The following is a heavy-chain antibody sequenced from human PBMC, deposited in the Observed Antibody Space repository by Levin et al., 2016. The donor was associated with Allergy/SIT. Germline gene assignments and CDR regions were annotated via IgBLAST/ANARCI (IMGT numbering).Heavy chain of an antibody. CDR1: GFTFSSYE. CDR2: ISSSGSTI. J-gene: IGHJ4*02. D-gene: IGHD6-6*01. Sequence: LSLTCAASGFTFSSYEMNWVRQAPGKGLEWVSYISSSGSTIYYADSVKGRFTISRDNAKNSLYLQMNSLRAEDTAVYYCAREMLYIAARGDYWGQGTLVTVSS. V-gene: IGHV3-48*03. CDR3: AREMLYIAARGDY.